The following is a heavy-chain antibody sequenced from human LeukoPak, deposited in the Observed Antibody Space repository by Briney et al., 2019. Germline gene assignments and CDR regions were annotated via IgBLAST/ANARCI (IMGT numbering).Heavy chain of an antibody. V-gene: IGHV4-39*07. CDR2: IYYSGST. Sequence: SETLSLTCTVSGGSISSSSYYWGWIRQPPGKGLEWIGSIYYSGSTYYNPSLKSRVTISVDTSKNQFSLKLSSVTAADTAVYYCARGTRDYGSGSYYTLDYWGQGTLLTVSS. CDR3: ARGTRDYGSGSYYTLDY. J-gene: IGHJ4*02. CDR1: GGSISSSSYY. D-gene: IGHD3-10*01.